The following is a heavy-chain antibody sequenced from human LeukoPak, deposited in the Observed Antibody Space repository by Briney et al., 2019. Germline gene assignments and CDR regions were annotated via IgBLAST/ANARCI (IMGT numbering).Heavy chain of an antibody. V-gene: IGHV3-23*01. CDR2: ISGRRDST. Sequence: QPGGSLRLSCVASGFTFSSYGMSWVRQAPGKGLEWVSTISGRRDSTSYADSVKGRFTISRDNSKNTLYLQMNSLRAEDTALYYCARASGSDYYYYYYMDVWGKGTTVTVSS. CDR3: ARASGSDYYYYYYMDV. CDR1: GFTFSSYG. J-gene: IGHJ6*03. D-gene: IGHD3-3*01.